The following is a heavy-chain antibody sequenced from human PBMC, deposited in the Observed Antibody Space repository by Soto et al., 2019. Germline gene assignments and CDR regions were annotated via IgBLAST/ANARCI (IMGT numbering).Heavy chain of an antibody. CDR2: VNSDESTT. CDR1: GFTFSSYW. J-gene: IGHJ4*02. CDR3: VCFECGRTAVVTTMETNGY. Sequence: VQLVASGGGLVQPGGSLRLSCAASGFTFSSYWMHWVRQGPGKGLVWVSRVNSDESTTSYADSVKGRFTISRDNAKNTLYLQMSSLRVEDTALYYCVCFECGRTAVVTTMETNGYWGQGTLFTVSS. V-gene: IGHV3-74*01. D-gene: IGHD2-21*02.